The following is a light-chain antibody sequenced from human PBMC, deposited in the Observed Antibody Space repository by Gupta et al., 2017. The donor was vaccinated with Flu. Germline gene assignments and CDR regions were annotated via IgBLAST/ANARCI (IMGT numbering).Light chain of an antibody. Sequence: QSVLTQPASVSGSPGQSITISCTGSVNDVGAYNYVSWYQQYPGKAPKLMFYEVSNGPSGLSNRFSGSKSGNTASLTISGLQPEDEAVYYCSSFTNTNTLVFGGGTKVTGL. CDR2: EVS. CDR3: SSFTNTNTLV. CDR1: VNDVGAYNY. J-gene: IGLJ3*02. V-gene: IGLV2-14*01.